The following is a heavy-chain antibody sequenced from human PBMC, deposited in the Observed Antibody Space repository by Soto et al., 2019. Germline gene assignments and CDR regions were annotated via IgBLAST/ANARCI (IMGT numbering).Heavy chain of an antibody. Sequence: QVQLVQSGAEVKKPGASVKVSCKASGYTFTNYYIHWVRQAPGQGLEWMGMINPSGGGTTYAQKFEGKVTMTRDTSTSTVVMEMNSLRYEDTDVYYCIRDGWVSKTYRYYMDVCGRGTTVTVSS. CDR2: INPSGGGT. D-gene: IGHD6-19*01. J-gene: IGHJ6*03. CDR1: GYTFTNYY. CDR3: IRDGWVSKTYRYYMDV. V-gene: IGHV1-46*03.